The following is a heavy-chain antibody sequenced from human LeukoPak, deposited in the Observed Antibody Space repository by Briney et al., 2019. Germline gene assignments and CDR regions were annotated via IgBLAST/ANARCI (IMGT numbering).Heavy chain of an antibody. CDR1: GGSISSYY. V-gene: IGHV4-59*08. Sequence: SETLSLTCTVSGGSISSYYWSWIRQPPGKGLEWIGYIYYSGSTNYNPSLKSRVTISVDTSKNQFSLKLSSVTAADTAVYYCARHKKSIVDTDLGPWGQGTLATVAS. CDR3: ARHKKSIVDTDLGP. J-gene: IGHJ5*02. CDR2: IYYSGST. D-gene: IGHD5-18*01.